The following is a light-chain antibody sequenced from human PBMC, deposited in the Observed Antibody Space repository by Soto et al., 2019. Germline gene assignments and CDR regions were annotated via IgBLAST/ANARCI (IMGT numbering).Light chain of an antibody. CDR3: QQNYDIPGT. Sequence: DTQMTQSPSSLSASVGDTVTITCRASQSVRNYLSWYQHKPGKAPKLLIYAASRLHTGVPSRFIGSGSGTGFPLTISSLQREDFAAYYCQQNYDIPGTFGQGTKVDIK. CDR2: AAS. CDR1: QSVRNY. V-gene: IGKV1-39*01. J-gene: IGKJ1*01.